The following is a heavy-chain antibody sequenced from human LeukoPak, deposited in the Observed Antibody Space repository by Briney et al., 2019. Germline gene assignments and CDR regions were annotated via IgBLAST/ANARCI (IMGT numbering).Heavy chain of an antibody. J-gene: IGHJ4*02. CDR1: GGSISSSSYY. CDR3: AGRSSGSYIGSFDY. D-gene: IGHD1-26*01. CDR2: IYYSGST. Sequence: SETLSLTCTVSGGSISSSSYYWGWIRQPPGKGLEWIGTIYYSGSTYYNPSLKSRVTISVDTSKNQFSLKLSSVTAADTAVYYCAGRSSGSYIGSFDYWGQGTLVTVSS. V-gene: IGHV4-39*07.